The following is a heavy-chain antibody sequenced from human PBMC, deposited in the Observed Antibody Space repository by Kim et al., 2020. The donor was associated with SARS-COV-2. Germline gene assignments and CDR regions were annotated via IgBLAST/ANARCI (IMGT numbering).Heavy chain of an antibody. CDR1: GFTFSSYG. CDR2: IWYDGSNK. J-gene: IGHJ4*02. D-gene: IGHD3-22*01. CDR3: ARELYYYDSSGLGDSYCFDY. V-gene: IGHV3-33*01. Sequence: GGSLRLSCAASGFTFSSYGMHWVRQAPGKGLEWVAVIWYDGSNKYYADSVKGRFTISRDNSKNTLYLQMNSLRAEDTAVYYCARELYYYDSSGLGDSYCFDYWGQGTLVTVSS.